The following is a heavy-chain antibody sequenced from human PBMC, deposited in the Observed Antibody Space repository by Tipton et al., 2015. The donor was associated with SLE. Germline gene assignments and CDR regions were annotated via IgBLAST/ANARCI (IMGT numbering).Heavy chain of an antibody. J-gene: IGHJ3*02. CDR1: GGSLSRSSYY. CDR3: ARALGKSDAFDI. CDR2: IYYSGST. Sequence: TLSLTCTVSGGSLSRSSYYWGWIRQPPGKGLEWVGSIYYSGSTYYNPSLKSRVTISVDTSKNQFSLKLSSVTAADTAVYYCARALGKSDAFDIWGQGTMVTVSS. V-gene: IGHV4-39*01.